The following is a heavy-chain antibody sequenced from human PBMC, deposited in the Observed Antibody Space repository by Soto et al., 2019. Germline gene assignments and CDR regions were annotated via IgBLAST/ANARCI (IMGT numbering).Heavy chain of an antibody. CDR1: GYCFTSYW. V-gene: IGHV5-51*01. CDR3: ARQGCSSTSCYGSRVDYYGMDV. J-gene: IGHJ6*02. CDR2: IYPGDSDT. D-gene: IGHD2-2*01. Sequence: GETLHISCRGSGYCFTSYWIGWVRQTPGKGLERMGIIYPGDSDTRYSPSFRGQVTIPADKSISTAYLQWSSLKASDTAMYYCARQGCSSTSCYGSRVDYYGMDVWGQGTTVTGSS.